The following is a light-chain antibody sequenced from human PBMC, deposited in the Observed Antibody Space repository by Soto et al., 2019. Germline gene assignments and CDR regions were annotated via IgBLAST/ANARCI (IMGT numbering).Light chain of an antibody. CDR2: DVS. CDR1: SSDVGGYNY. CDR3: SSYTSSSTPV. Sequence: QSVLTQPASVSGSPGQSITISCTGTSSDVGGYNYVSWYQPHPGKAPKLMIYDVSNRPSGVSNRFSGSKSGNTASLTISGLQAEDEADYYCSSYTSSSTPVFGGGTKVTVL. V-gene: IGLV2-14*01. J-gene: IGLJ2*01.